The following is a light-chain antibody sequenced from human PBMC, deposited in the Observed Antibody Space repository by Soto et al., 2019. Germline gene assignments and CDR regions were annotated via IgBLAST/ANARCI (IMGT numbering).Light chain of an antibody. V-gene: IGKV1-39*01. Sequence: QSASSVSACVGDRVTITCRASQSISSYLNWYQQKPGKAPKLLIYAASSLQSGVPSRFSGSGSGTDFTLTISSLQPEDFATYYCQQSYSTLITFGQGTRLEIK. J-gene: IGKJ5*01. CDR1: QSISSY. CDR3: QQSYSTLIT. CDR2: AAS.